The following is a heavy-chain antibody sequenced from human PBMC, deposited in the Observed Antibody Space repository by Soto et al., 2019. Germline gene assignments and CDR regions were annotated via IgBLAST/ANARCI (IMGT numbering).Heavy chain of an antibody. D-gene: IGHD3-10*01. Sequence: SVKVSCKASGGTFSSYAISWVRQAPGQGLEWMGGIIPIFGTANYAKKFQGRVTITADESTSTAYMELSSLRSEDTAVDYCARPEVRYYYGSGRPRGFDYWGQGTLVTVSS. CDR2: IIPIFGTA. J-gene: IGHJ4*02. CDR1: GGTFSSYA. CDR3: ARPEVRYYYGSGRPRGFDY. V-gene: IGHV1-69*13.